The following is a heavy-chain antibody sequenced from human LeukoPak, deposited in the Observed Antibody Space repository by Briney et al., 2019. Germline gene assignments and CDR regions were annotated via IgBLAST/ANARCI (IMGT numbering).Heavy chain of an antibody. J-gene: IGHJ4*02. CDR1: GGSFSGYY. CDR3: ARGRGYCSGGSCSLYAY. D-gene: IGHD2-15*01. Sequence: KPSETLSLTCAVYGGSFSGYYWSWIRQPPGKGLEWIGEINHSGSTNYNPSLKSRVTISVDTSRNQFSLKLSSVTAADTAVYYCARGRGYCSGGSCSLYAYWGQGTLVTVSS. V-gene: IGHV4-34*01. CDR2: INHSGST.